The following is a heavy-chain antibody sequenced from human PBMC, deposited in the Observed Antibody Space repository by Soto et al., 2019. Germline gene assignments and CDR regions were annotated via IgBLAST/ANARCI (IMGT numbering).Heavy chain of an antibody. Sequence: EVQLLQSGGGWVQPGGSLRLSYAASGFTFSNYAMAWVRQAPGKGLEWVSSISGSGVIKYYADSVQGRFTISRDNSNNTLSVQRNSLRVEDTAIYYCAKDLTSMVRVVLPSPWGQGILVTVSS. CDR2: ISGSGVIK. CDR3: AKDLTSMVRVVLPSP. J-gene: IGHJ5*02. D-gene: IGHD3-10*01. V-gene: IGHV3-23*01. CDR1: GFTFSNYA.